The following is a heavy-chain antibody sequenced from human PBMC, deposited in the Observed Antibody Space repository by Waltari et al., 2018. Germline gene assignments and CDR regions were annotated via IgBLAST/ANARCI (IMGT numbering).Heavy chain of an antibody. CDR3: ARGSGYRGFDY. D-gene: IGHD5-12*01. Sequence: QVQLQESVPGLVKPSETLSLTCAVSGGSFSSDYWSWTRQPAGKGLEWIGRIYTSGSTDYNPSLKSRVTMSIDTSKNQFSLKLSSVIAADTAVYYCARGSGYRGFDYWGQGTLVTVSS. V-gene: IGHV4-4*07. CDR2: IYTSGST. CDR1: GGSFSSDY. J-gene: IGHJ4*02.